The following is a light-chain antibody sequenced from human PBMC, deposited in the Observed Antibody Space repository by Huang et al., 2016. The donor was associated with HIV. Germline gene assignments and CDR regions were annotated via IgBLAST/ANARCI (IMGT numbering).Light chain of an antibody. J-gene: IGKJ2*01. Sequence: AIQMTQSPSSLSASVGDRVTITCRASQDIRNDLGWYQQKPGRAPKLLIYAAFNLQNGVPSRFSGGGSGTDFSLTISDLRPEDFATYYCLQDYHYPSTFGLGTKVELK. CDR3: LQDYHYPST. V-gene: IGKV1-6*01. CDR1: QDIRND. CDR2: AAF.